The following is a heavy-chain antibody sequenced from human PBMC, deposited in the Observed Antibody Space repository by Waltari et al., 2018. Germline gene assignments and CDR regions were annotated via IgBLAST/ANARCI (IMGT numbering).Heavy chain of an antibody. CDR1: GYTFANHF. V-gene: IGHV1-46*01. J-gene: IGHJ4*02. CDR3: ALNGDLGSSSSHFNN. Sequence: QVQLVQSGAEVEKPGASVKLSCKASGYTFANHFIHWVRQAPGPGLEWMGVISPGWSSTSYPQRFQGRVTMTSDTSTSTVYMQLSSLRSDDTAVYFCALNGDLGSSSSHFNNWGQGTLVTVSS. CDR2: ISPGWSST. D-gene: IGHD6-6*01.